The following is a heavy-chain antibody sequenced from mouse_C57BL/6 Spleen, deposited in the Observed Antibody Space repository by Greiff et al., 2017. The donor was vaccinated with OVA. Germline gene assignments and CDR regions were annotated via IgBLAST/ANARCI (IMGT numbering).Heavy chain of an antibody. J-gene: IGHJ4*01. CDR3: TRNSNSYYYAMDY. D-gene: IGHD2-5*01. CDR2: INPNNGGT. V-gene: IGHV1-26*01. Sequence: SGPELVKPGASVKISCKASGYTFTDFYMNWVKQSHGESLEWIGDINPNNGGTSYNQKFKGKATLTVDKSSSTAYMELRSLTSEDSAVYYCTRNSNSYYYAMDYWGQGTSVTVSS. CDR1: GYTFTDFY.